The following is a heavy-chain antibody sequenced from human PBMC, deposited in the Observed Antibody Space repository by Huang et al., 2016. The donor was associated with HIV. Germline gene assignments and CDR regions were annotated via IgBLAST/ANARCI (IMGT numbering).Heavy chain of an antibody. CDR1: GFTFSSYA. Sequence: QVQLVESGGGVVQPGRSLRLSCAASGFTFSSYAMHWVRQAPGKGLGWVAVISYDGSNKYYADSVKGRFTISRDNSKNTLYLQMNSLRAEDTAVYYCARDAYYDYVWGSYRKYYYYYMDVWGKGTTVTVSS. J-gene: IGHJ6*03. D-gene: IGHD3-16*02. CDR2: ISYDGSNK. CDR3: ARDAYYDYVWGSYRKYYYYYMDV. V-gene: IGHV3-30-3*01.